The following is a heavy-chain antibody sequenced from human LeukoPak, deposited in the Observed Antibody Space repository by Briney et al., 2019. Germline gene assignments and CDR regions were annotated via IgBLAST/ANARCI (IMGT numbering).Heavy chain of an antibody. J-gene: IGHJ6*03. V-gene: IGHV1-8*01. Sequence: GASVKVSCKASGYTFTSYDINWVRQATGQGLEWMGWMNPNSGNTGYAQKFQGRVTMTRNTSISTAYMELSSLRSEDTAVYYCARGPGEIIYYYYYMDVWGKGTTVTVSS. CDR1: GYTFTSYD. D-gene: IGHD3-10*01. CDR2: MNPNSGNT. CDR3: ARGPGEIIYYYYYMDV.